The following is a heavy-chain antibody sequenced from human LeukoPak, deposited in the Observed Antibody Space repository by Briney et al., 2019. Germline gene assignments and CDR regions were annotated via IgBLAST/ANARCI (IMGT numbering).Heavy chain of an antibody. CDR2: INPDNDNT. V-gene: IGHV1-3*01. Sequence: GASVKVSCKPSGYTFTTYTLHWVRQAPGQRLEWMGWINPDNDNTKYSPNLQGRVTITRDTSASTAYMELSSLRSEDTAVYYCARARSSWYDYWGQEPWSPSPQ. J-gene: IGHJ5*01. CDR3: ARARSSWYDY. CDR1: GYTFTTYT. D-gene: IGHD6-13*01.